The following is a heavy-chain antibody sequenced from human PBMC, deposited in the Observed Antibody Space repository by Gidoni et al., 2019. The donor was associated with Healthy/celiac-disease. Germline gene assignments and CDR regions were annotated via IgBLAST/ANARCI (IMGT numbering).Heavy chain of an antibody. CDR3: AKDHPSSYYDFWSGSNWFDP. D-gene: IGHD3-3*01. Sequence: EVQLLESGGGLVQPGGSLRLHCAGSGFTFSSYGMSWVRQAPGKGLAWVSAISGSGGSTYYADAGKGRFTISRDKSKNTLYLQMNSLRAEDTAVYYCAKDHPSSYYDFWSGSNWFDPWGQGTLVTVSS. CDR2: ISGSGGST. J-gene: IGHJ5*02. V-gene: IGHV3-23*01. CDR1: GFTFSSYG.